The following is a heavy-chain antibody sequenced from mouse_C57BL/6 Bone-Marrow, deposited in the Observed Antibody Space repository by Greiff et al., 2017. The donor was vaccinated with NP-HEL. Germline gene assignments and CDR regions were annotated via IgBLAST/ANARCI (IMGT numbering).Heavy chain of an antibody. V-gene: IGHV7-1*01. CDR1: GFTFSDFY. CDR3: ARDDDYDLFAY. CDR2: SRNKANDYTT. D-gene: IGHD2-4*01. Sequence: EVQLVESGGGLVQSGRSLRLSCATSGFTFSDFYMEWVRQAPGKGLEWIAASRNKANDYTTEYSASVKGRFIVSRDTSQSILYLQMNALRAEDTAIYYCARDDDYDLFAYWGQGTLVTVSA. J-gene: IGHJ3*01.